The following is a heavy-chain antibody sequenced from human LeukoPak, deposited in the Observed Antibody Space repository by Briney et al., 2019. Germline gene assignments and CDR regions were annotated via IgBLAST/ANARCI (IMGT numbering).Heavy chain of an antibody. D-gene: IGHD1-1*01. Sequence: GGSLRLSCAASGFTFSGSWMSWVRQAPGKGLEWVASINRDESAIFYLAFVKGRFTISRDNARNLLFLQMNTLRAEDTAVYYCAKLLGDATTYDYWGQGALVTVSS. J-gene: IGHJ4*02. V-gene: IGHV3-7*01. CDR3: AKLLGDATTYDY. CDR1: GFTFSGSW. CDR2: INRDESAI.